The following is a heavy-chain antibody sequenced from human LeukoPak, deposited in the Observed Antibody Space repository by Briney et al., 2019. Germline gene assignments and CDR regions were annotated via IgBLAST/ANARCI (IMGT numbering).Heavy chain of an antibody. Sequence: AGGSLRLSCAASGFTFSSYSMNWVRQAPGKGLEWVSHITASGTAMFYADSVKGRFTISRDTASNTMHLEMNNLRTEDTAVYYCMRDYMGWFDPWGQGTLVTVSS. J-gene: IGHJ5*02. CDR3: MRDYMGWFDP. CDR1: GFTFSSYS. D-gene: IGHD3-10*01. V-gene: IGHV3-48*01. CDR2: ITASGTAM.